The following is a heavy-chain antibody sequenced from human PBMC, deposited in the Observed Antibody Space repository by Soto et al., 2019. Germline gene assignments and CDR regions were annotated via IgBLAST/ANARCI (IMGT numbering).Heavy chain of an antibody. J-gene: IGHJ4*02. CDR2: ISGSGGST. Sequence: GGSLRLSCAASGFTFSSYAMSWVRQAPGKGLEWVSAISGSGGSTYYADSVKGRFTISRDNSKNTLYLQMNSLRAEDTAVYYCAKDPVVVVAATLNFDYWGQGTLVTVSS. V-gene: IGHV3-23*01. D-gene: IGHD2-15*01. CDR3: AKDPVVVVAATLNFDY. CDR1: GFTFSSYA.